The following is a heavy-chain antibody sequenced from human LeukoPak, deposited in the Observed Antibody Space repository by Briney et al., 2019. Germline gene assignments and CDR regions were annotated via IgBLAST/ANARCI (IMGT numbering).Heavy chain of an antibody. D-gene: IGHD2/OR15-2a*01. V-gene: IGHV4-59*06. CDR2: IYYSGST. J-gene: IGHJ5*02. CDR3: ASGPVIPSDPWFDP. Sequence: SETLSLTCTVSGDSISSHYWSRIRQHPGKGLEWIGYIYYSGSTYYNPSLKSRVTISVDTSKNQFSLKLSSVTAADTAVYYCASGPVIPSDPWFDPWGQGTLVTVSS. CDR1: GDSISSHY.